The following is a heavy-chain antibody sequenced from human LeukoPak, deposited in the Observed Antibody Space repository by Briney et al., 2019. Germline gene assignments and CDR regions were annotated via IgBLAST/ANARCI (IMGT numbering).Heavy chain of an antibody. J-gene: IGHJ6*02. Sequence: GGSLRLSCAASGFSFSKAWMSWVRQAPGKGLEWVGHIKSNTDGGTIDYATPVKGRFTISRDDLKNTLSLEMNSLKTEDTAVYYCTKPDLLWFGEDVWGQGTTVTVSS. CDR2: IKSNTDGGTI. V-gene: IGHV3-15*01. CDR1: GFSFSKAW. D-gene: IGHD3-10*01. CDR3: TKPDLLWFGEDV.